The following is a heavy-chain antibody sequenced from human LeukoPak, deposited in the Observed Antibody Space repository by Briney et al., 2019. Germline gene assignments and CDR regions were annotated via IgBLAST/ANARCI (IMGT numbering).Heavy chain of an antibody. D-gene: IGHD3-22*01. V-gene: IGHV3-21*01. Sequence: GGSLRLSCAASGFTFSSYSMNWVRQAPGKGLEWVSSISSSSSYIYYADSVKGRFTISRDNAKNSLYLQMNNLRAEDTAVYYCARDVPDYYDSSGYIDYWGQGTLVTVSS. CDR3: ARDVPDYYDSSGYIDY. CDR1: GFTFSSYS. CDR2: ISSSSSYI. J-gene: IGHJ4*02.